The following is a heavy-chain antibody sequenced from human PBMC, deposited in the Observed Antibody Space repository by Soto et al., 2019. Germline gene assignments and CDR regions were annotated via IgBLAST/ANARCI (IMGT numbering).Heavy chain of an antibody. Sequence: GESLKISCKGSGYSFTSYWIGWVRQMPGKGLEWMGIIYPGDSDTRYSPSFQGQVTISADKSISTAYPQWSSLKASDTVMYYCARHSYSSGWYTFDYWGQGTLVTVSS. CDR3: ARHSYSSGWYTFDY. V-gene: IGHV5-51*01. J-gene: IGHJ4*02. D-gene: IGHD6-19*01. CDR2: IYPGDSDT. CDR1: GYSFTSYW.